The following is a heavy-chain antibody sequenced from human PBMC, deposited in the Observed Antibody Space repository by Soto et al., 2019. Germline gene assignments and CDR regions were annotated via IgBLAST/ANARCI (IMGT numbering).Heavy chain of an antibody. Sequence: PGGSLRLSCTASGFSFRDYHLTWSRQAPGKGLEWIGFIRSGAYGGTPEYAASVKGRFTISRDDSNSTAYLQWSSLKASDTAMYYCARLQAAAGDNDLTFDYWGQGTLVTVSS. CDR1: GFSFRDYH. CDR3: ARLQAAAGDNDLTFDY. D-gene: IGHD6-13*01. CDR2: IRSGAYGGTP. V-gene: IGHV3-49*03. J-gene: IGHJ4*02.